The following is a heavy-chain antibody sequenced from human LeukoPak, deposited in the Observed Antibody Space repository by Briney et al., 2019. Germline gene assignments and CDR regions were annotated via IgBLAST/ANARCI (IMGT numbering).Heavy chain of an antibody. D-gene: IGHD3-22*01. Sequence: GGSLRLSCAAPGFTFSSYAMSWVRQAPGKGLEWVSAISGSGGSTYYADSVKGRFTISRDNSKNTLYLQMNSLRAEDTAVYYCAKEYYYDSSGYWGYFDYWGQGTLVTVSS. CDR2: ISGSGGST. CDR3: AKEYYYDSSGYWGYFDY. V-gene: IGHV3-23*01. J-gene: IGHJ4*02. CDR1: GFTFSSYA.